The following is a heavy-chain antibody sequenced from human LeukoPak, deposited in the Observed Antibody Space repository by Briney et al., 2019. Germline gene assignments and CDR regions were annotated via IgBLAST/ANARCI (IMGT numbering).Heavy chain of an antibody. Sequence: GGPLRLSCAASGFTFSSYAMHWVRQAPGKGLEWVAVISYDGSNKYYADSVKGRFTISRDNSKNTLYLQMNSLRAEDTAVYYCARDRCGSCYHADAFDIWGQGTMVTVSS. V-gene: IGHV3-30-3*01. CDR2: ISYDGSNK. CDR3: ARDRCGSCYHADAFDI. CDR1: GFTFSSYA. J-gene: IGHJ3*02. D-gene: IGHD2-15*01.